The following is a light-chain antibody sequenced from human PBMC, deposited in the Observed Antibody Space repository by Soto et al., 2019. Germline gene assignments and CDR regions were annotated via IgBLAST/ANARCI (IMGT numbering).Light chain of an antibody. CDR1: SSKIGSNS. Sequence: QPVLTQPPSASGTPGQRVTIYCSGSSSKIGSNSVYWYQHVPGTAPKLLIYRNNQRPSGVPDRISGSKSGTSASLAISGLRSEDEADYYCAAWDDSLRGWVFGGGTQLTVL. J-gene: IGLJ3*02. CDR2: RNN. V-gene: IGLV1-47*01. CDR3: AAWDDSLRGWV.